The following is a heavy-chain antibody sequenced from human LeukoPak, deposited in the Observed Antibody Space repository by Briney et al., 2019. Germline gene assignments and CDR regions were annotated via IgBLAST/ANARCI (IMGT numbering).Heavy chain of an antibody. V-gene: IGHV1-69*04. D-gene: IGHD3-10*01. Sequence: ASVKVSCKASGGTFSSYAISWVRQAPGQGLEWMGRIIPILGIANYAQKFQGRVTITADKSTSTAYMELSSLRSEDTAVYYCAKVPAWYYGSGGYWGQGTLVTVSS. J-gene: IGHJ4*02. CDR2: IIPILGIA. CDR3: AKVPAWYYGSGGY. CDR1: GGTFSSYA.